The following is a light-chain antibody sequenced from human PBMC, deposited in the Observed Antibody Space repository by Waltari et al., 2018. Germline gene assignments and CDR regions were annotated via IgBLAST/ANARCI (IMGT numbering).Light chain of an antibody. J-gene: IGLJ1*01. CDR3: CSYAGLGIYV. CDR2: EVT. V-gene: IGLV2-23*02. Sequence: QSGLTQPASVSGSPGQSITISCTGNSSDVGNDNLVSWYQQYPGKAPKLMVYEVTKRTSGVSDRFSGSKSGNTASLTIYGLQSEDEADYYCCSYAGLGIYVFGTGTKVTVL. CDR1: SSDVGNDNL.